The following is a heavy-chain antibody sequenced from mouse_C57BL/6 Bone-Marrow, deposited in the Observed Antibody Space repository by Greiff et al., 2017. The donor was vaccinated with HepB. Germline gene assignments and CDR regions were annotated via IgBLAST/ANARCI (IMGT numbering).Heavy chain of an antibody. D-gene: IGHD1-1*01. CDR2: ISYGGSYT. Sequence: EVQLVESGGGLVKPGGSLKLSCAASGFTFSSYAMSWVRQTPEKRLEWVATISYGGSYTYYPDNVKGRFTISRDNAKNNLYLQMSHLKSEDTAMYYCARVLRLAYWGQGTLVTVSA. CDR1: GFTFSSYA. CDR3: ARVLRLAY. V-gene: IGHV5-4*01. J-gene: IGHJ3*01.